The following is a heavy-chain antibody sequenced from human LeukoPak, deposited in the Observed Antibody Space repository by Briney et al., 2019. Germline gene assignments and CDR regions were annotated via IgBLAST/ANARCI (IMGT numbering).Heavy chain of an antibody. J-gene: IGHJ4*02. CDR1: GGSISSYY. D-gene: IGHD6-19*01. V-gene: IGHV4-59*01. CDR2: IYYSGST. Sequence: SETLSLTCTVSGGSISSYYWSWIRQPPGKGLEWIGYIYYSGSTNYNPPLKSRVTISVDTSKNQFSLKLSSVTAADTAVYYCAREDSSGWYGIFDYWGQGTLVTVSS. CDR3: AREDSSGWYGIFDY.